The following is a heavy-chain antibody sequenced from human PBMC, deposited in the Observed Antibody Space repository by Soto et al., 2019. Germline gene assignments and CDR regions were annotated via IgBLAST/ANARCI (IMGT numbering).Heavy chain of an antibody. CDR3: ARDGGGANY. D-gene: IGHD3-16*01. V-gene: IGHV4-59*01. Sequence: LSLTCTVSGGSISSYYWSWIRQPPGKGLEWIGYIYYSGSTNYNPSLKSRVTISVDTSKNQFSLKLSSVTAADTAVYYCARDGGGANYWGQGTLVTVSS. J-gene: IGHJ4*02. CDR1: GGSISSYY. CDR2: IYYSGST.